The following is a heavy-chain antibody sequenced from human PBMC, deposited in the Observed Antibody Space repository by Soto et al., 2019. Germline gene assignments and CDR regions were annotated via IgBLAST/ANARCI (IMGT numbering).Heavy chain of an antibody. V-gene: IGHV4-34*01. CDR3: CSCYQLPENDAFDI. J-gene: IGHJ3*02. CDR2: INHSGST. D-gene: IGHD2-15*01. CDR1: GGSFSGYY. Sequence: QVQLQQWGAGLLKPSETLSLTCAVYGGSFSGYYWSWIRQPPGKGLEWIGEINHSGSTNYNPSLRSRVTISVDTSKNQFSLKLSSVTAADTAVYYCCSCYQLPENDAFDIWGQGTMVTVSS.